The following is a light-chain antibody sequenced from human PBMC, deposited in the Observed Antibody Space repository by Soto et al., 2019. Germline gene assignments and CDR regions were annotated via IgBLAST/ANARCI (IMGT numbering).Light chain of an antibody. Sequence: HSALTQPASVSGSPGQSITISCTGTSSDVGSYNLVSWYQQYPGKAPKLMIYEVSKRPSGVSNRFSGSKSGNTASLTISGLQAEDEADYYCCSYARSRAVFGGGTKVTVL. CDR2: EVS. V-gene: IGLV2-23*02. CDR1: SSDVGSYNL. J-gene: IGLJ2*01. CDR3: CSYARSRAV.